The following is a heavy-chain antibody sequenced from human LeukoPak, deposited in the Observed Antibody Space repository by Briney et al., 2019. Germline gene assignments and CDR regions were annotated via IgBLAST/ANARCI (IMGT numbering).Heavy chain of an antibody. Sequence: GGSLRLSCAASGFTFSSXXXXXXRQAPGKGXXWXSRINSDGIITNYADSVKGRXTISRDNAKNTLYLQMNSLRAEDTAVYYCARVRATFSPHFDNWGQGTLVTVSS. J-gene: IGHJ4*02. V-gene: IGHV3-74*01. CDR2: INSDGIIT. D-gene: IGHD5-12*01. CDR1: GFTFSSXX. CDR3: ARVRATFSPHFDN.